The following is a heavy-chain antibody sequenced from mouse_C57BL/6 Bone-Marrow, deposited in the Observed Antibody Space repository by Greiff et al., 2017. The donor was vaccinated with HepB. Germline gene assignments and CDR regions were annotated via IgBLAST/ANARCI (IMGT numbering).Heavy chain of an antibody. V-gene: IGHV1-55*01. J-gene: IGHJ4*01. CDR3: ARTYYYGSSSEVYYAMDY. CDR1: GYTFTSYW. D-gene: IGHD1-1*01. Sequence: QVQLKQPGAELVKPGASVKMSCKASGYTFTSYWITWVKQRPGQGLEWIGDIYPGSGSTNYNEKFKSKATLTVDTSSSTAYMQLSSLTSEDSAVYYCARTYYYGSSSEVYYAMDYWGQGTSVTVSS. CDR2: IYPGSGST.